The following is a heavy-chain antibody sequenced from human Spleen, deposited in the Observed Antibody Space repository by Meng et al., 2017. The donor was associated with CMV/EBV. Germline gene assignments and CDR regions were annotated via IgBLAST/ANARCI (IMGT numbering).Heavy chain of an antibody. CDR3: ARTLTYYDFWSGYQTYYFDY. CDR2: ITSISGFI. Sequence: GESLKISCAASGFTFSGYTMNWVRQAPGKGLEWVSSITSISGFIYYADSVRGRFTISRDNAKNSLYLQMNSLRADDTAVYYCARTLTYYDFWSGYQTYYFDYWGQGTLVTVSS. CDR1: GFTFSGYT. V-gene: IGHV3-21*01. D-gene: IGHD3-3*01. J-gene: IGHJ4*02.